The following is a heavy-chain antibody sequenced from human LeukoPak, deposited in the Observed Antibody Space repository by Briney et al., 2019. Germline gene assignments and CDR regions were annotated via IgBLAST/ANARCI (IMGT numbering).Heavy chain of an antibody. D-gene: IGHD3-10*01. CDR3: AKDLPYYYGSGSSFDY. Sequence: GGSLRLSCAASGFTFSSYAMSWVRQAPGKGLEWVSAISGSGGSTYYADSVKGRFTISRDNSKNTLYLQMNSLRAEDTAVYYCAKDLPYYYGSGSSFDYWGQGTLVTVSS. J-gene: IGHJ4*02. CDR1: GFTFSSYA. V-gene: IGHV3-23*01. CDR2: ISGSGGST.